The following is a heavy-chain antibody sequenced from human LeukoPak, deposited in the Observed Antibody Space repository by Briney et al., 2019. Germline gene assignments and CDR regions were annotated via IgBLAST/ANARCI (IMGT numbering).Heavy chain of an antibody. V-gene: IGHV1-69*06. J-gene: IGHJ4*02. CDR1: GGTFSSYA. CDR3: ARGGGITIFGVVMDYFDY. D-gene: IGHD3-3*01. Sequence: SVKVSCKASGGTFSSYAISWVRQAPGQGLEWMGGIIPIFGTANYAQKFQGRVTITADKSTSTAYMELSSLRSEDTAVYYCARGGGITIFGVVMDYFDYWGQGTLVTVSS. CDR2: IIPIFGTA.